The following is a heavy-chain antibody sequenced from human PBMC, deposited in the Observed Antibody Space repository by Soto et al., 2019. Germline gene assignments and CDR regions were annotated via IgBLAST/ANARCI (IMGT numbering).Heavy chain of an antibody. CDR3: ARDPCGVGATTCYFDY. CDR2: INPSGGST. D-gene: IGHD1-26*01. CDR1: GYTFTSYY. J-gene: IGHJ4*02. Sequence: GASVKVSCKASGYTFTSYYMHWVRQAPGQGLEWMGIINPSGGSTSYAQKFQGRVTMTRDTSTSTVYMELSSLRSEDTAVYYCARDPCGVGATTCYFDYWGQGTLVTVSS. V-gene: IGHV1-46*01.